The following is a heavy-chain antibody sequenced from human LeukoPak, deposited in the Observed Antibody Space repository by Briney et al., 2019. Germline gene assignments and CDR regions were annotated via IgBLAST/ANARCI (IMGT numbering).Heavy chain of an antibody. D-gene: IGHD6-6*01. J-gene: IGHJ4*02. Sequence: PSGTVSCTPSGYTSTSYGISWVRQAPGQGPEWMGWISAYNGNTNSAQKLQGRVTMTTDTSTSTAYMELRSLRSDDTAVYYGAGVEYSSQIGIGAFDSWGQGTLVTVSS. CDR2: ISAYNGNT. CDR3: AGVEYSSQIGIGAFDS. CDR1: GYTSTSYG. V-gene: IGHV1-18*01.